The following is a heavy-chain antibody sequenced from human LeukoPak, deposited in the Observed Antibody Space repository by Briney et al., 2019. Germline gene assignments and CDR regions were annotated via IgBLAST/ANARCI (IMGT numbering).Heavy chain of an antibody. J-gene: IGHJ4*02. CDR2: ISPSSTYI. Sequence: PGGSLRLSCAASGFTFSSYSMNWVRQAPGKGLEWVSSISPSSTYIKYSDSVKGRFTISRDDAKNSLYLQMNSLRADDTAVYYCARDRDWNFDYWGQGTLVTVSS. D-gene: IGHD3/OR15-3a*01. CDR1: GFTFSSYS. CDR3: ARDRDWNFDY. V-gene: IGHV3-21*01.